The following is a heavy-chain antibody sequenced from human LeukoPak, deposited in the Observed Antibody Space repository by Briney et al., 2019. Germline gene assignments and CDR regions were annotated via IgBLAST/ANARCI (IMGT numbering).Heavy chain of an antibody. J-gene: IGHJ5*02. Sequence: SETLSLTCTVSGGSISSGDYPWNWIRQFPGKGLEWIGYMSYSGTTNYNPSLRSRVSISLDTSKNQFSLRLNSVTAADTAVYYCARGCTIFGVVIIMNNWFDPWGQGTLVTVSS. D-gene: IGHD3-3*01. CDR3: ARGCTIFGVVIIMNNWFDP. V-gene: IGHV4-31*03. CDR2: MSYSGTT. CDR1: GGSISSGDYP.